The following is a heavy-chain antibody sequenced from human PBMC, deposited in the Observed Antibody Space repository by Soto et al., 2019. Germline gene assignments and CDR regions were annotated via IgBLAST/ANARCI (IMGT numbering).Heavy chain of an antibody. V-gene: IGHV4-30-4*01. CDR2: IYYSGST. CDR3: ARDSPYYYDSSGSWDYGMDV. D-gene: IGHD3-22*01. Sequence: SETLSLTCSVSGGSISSGDYYWSWIRQPPGKGLEWIGYIYYSGSTYYNPSLKSRVTISVDTSKNQFSLKLSSVTAADTAVYYCARDSPYYYDSSGSWDYGMDVWGQGTTVTVSS. J-gene: IGHJ6*02. CDR1: GGSISSGDYY.